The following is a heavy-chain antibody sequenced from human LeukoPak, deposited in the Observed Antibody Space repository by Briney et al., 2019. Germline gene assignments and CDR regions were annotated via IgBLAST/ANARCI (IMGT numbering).Heavy chain of an antibody. Sequence: GGSLRLSCAASGFTFSSYWMHWVRQAPGKGLVWVSRINSDGSSTSYADSVKGRFTISRDNAKNTLYLQMDSLRAEDTAVYYCARSGYYYDSSDLIDYWGQGTLVTVSS. CDR3: ARSGYYYDSSDLIDY. D-gene: IGHD3-22*01. CDR2: INSDGSST. V-gene: IGHV3-74*01. CDR1: GFTFSSYW. J-gene: IGHJ4*02.